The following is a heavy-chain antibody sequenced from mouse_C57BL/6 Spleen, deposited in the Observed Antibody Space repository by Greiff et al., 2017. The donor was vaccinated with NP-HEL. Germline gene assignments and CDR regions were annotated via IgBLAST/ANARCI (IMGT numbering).Heavy chain of an antibody. CDR2: ISDGGSYT. Sequence: EVQVVESGGGLVKPGGSLKLSCAASGFTFSSYAMSWVRQTPEKRLEWVATISDGGSYTYYPDNVKGRFTISRDNAKNNLYLQRSHLKSEDTAVYYCARDTGSDYFDDWGQGTTLTVSS. D-gene: IGHD1-1*01. J-gene: IGHJ2*01. CDR3: ARDTGSDYFDD. V-gene: IGHV5-4*01. CDR1: GFTFSSYA.